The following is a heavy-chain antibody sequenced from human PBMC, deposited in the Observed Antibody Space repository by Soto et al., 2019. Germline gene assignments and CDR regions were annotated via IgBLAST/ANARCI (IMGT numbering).Heavy chain of an antibody. CDR2: IYYSGST. CDR3: ARDRAKWKDYYYYGMDV. CDR1: GGSISSGDDF. D-gene: IGHD1-20*01. Sequence: QVQLQESGPGLVKPSQTLSLTCTVSGGSISSGDDFWTWIRQPPGKGLEWIGYIYYSGSTYYNSYLKSRLTMSVDTSKNQFSLKLSSVTAADTAVYYCARDRAKWKDYYYYGMDVWGQGTKVTVSS. V-gene: IGHV4-30-4*01. J-gene: IGHJ6*02.